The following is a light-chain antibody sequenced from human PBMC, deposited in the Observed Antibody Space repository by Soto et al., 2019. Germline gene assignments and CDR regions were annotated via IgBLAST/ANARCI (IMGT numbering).Light chain of an antibody. V-gene: IGLV2-14*01. CDR2: DVS. CDR3: CSYAGSSSYV. CDR1: SGDIGDYNY. Sequence: LTQPASVSGSPGQSITISCVGTSGDIGDYNYVSWYQQHPGKVPKVIIYDVSNRPSGVSYRFSGTKSGNTASLTISGLQADDEADYYCCSYAGSSSYVFGTGTKVTVL. J-gene: IGLJ1*01.